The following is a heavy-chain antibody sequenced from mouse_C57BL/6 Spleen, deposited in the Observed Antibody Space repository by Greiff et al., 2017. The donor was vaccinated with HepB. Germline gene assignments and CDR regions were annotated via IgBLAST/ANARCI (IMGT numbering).Heavy chain of an antibody. V-gene: IGHV1-82*01. CDR2: IYPGDGDT. CDR1: GYAFSSSW. J-gene: IGHJ2*01. D-gene: IGHD2-3*01. CDR3: EGGYYGY. Sequence: QVQLQQSEPELVKPGASVKISCKASGYAFSSSWMNWVKQRPGKGLEWIGRIYPGDGDTNYNGKFKGKATLTADKASSTAYMQLSSLTSEDSAVYFCEGGYYGYWGQGTTLTVSS.